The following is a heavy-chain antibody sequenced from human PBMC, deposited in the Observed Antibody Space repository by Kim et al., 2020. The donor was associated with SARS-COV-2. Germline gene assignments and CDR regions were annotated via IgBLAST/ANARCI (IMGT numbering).Heavy chain of an antibody. D-gene: IGHD3-9*01. CDR1: GYTFTSYD. Sequence: ASVKVSCKASGYTFTSYDINWVRQATGQGLEWMGWMNPNSGNTGYAQKFQGRVTMTRNTSISTAYMELSSLRSEDTAVYYCARGGDEGYFDWLLPRGVGWFDPWGQGTLVTVSS. J-gene: IGHJ5*02. CDR3: ARGGDEGYFDWLLPRGVGWFDP. V-gene: IGHV1-8*01. CDR2: MNPNSGNT.